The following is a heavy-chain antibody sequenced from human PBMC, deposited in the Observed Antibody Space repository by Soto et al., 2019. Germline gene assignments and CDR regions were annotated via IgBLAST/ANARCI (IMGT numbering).Heavy chain of an antibody. J-gene: IGHJ4*02. CDR1: GFTFSSYG. Sequence: QVQLVESGGGVVQPGRSLRLSCAASGFTFSSYGMHWVRQAPGKGLEWVAVISYDGSNKYYADSVKGRFTISRDNSKNTLYLQMNSLRAEDTAVYYCAKVGYCSGGSCYPWDYWGQGTLVTVSS. CDR2: ISYDGSNK. V-gene: IGHV3-30*18. CDR3: AKVGYCSGGSCYPWDY. D-gene: IGHD2-15*01.